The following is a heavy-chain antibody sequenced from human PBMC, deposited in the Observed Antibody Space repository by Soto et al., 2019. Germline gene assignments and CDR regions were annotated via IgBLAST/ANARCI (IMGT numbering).Heavy chain of an antibody. CDR1: GFTFSDYY. J-gene: IGHJ6*02. Sequence: GVSLRLSCAASGFTFSDYYMSWIRQAPGQGLEWVSYISSSGSTIYYAYSVKGRFTISRDNAKNSLYLQMNSLRAEDTAVYHCARDQGNCSGDSCPYGMEVWGQGTTVAVSS. D-gene: IGHD2-15*01. CDR3: ARDQGNCSGDSCPYGMEV. CDR2: ISSSGSTI. V-gene: IGHV3-11*01.